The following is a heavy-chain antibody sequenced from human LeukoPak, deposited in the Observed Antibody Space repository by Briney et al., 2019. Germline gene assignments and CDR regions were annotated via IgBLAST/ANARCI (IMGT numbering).Heavy chain of an antibody. CDR3: VRDLGGRSGH. CDR2: ISTSGGLSSV. Sequence: PGGSLRLSCAASGFIFSSFSVNWVRQAPGKGLEWVSSISTSGGLSSVYYADSVKGRSTIFRDNAKNTLYLQMNSLRAEDTAVYYCVRDLGGRSGHWGQGTLVTVSS. D-gene: IGHD1-26*01. CDR1: GFIFSSFS. V-gene: IGHV3-21*01. J-gene: IGHJ4*02.